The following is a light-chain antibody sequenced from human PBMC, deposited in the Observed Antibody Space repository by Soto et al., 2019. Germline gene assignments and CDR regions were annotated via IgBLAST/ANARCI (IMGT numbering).Light chain of an antibody. CDR2: GAS. CDR1: QSVGSDH. Sequence: EIVLTQSPGTLSLSPGERATLSCRASQSVGSDHLAWYQQKPGQAPRPLLFGASNRASGIPDRFSGSGSETDFPLTISSLEPEDFAVYSCQQYGTSPYTFGQGTILEI. J-gene: IGKJ2*01. CDR3: QQYGTSPYT. V-gene: IGKV3-20*01.